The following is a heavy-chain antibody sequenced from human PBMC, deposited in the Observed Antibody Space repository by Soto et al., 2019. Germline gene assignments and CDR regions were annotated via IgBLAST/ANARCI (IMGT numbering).Heavy chain of an antibody. D-gene: IGHD3-10*01. V-gene: IGHV3-23*01. Sequence: GGSLRLSCAASGFTFSSYAMSWVRQAPGKGLEWVSAISGSGGSTYYADSVKGRFTISRDNSKNTLYLQMNSLRAEDTAVYYCAKDPRGSGSYGSNWFDPWGQGTLVTVS. J-gene: IGHJ5*02. CDR2: ISGSGGST. CDR3: AKDPRGSGSYGSNWFDP. CDR1: GFTFSSYA.